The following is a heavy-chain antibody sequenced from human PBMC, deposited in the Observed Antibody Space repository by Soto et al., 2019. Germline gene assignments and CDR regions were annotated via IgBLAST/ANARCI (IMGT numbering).Heavy chain of an antibody. V-gene: IGHV1-46*03. CDR1: GYTFTSYY. CDR3: AREGDHYDFWSGYYKEGAFDI. D-gene: IGHD3-3*01. Sequence: ASVKVSCKASGYTFTSYYMHLVRQAPGQGLEWMGIINPSGGSTSYAQKFQGRVTMTRDTSTSTVYMELSSLRSEDTAVYYCAREGDHYDFWSGYYKEGAFDIWGQGTMVTVSS. J-gene: IGHJ3*02. CDR2: INPSGGST.